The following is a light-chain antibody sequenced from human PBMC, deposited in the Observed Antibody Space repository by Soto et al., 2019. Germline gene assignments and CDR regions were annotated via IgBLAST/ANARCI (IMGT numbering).Light chain of an antibody. J-gene: IGLJ1*01. Sequence: QSVLTQPASVSGSPGQSITISCTGTSSGVGGYNYVSWYQQHPGKAPKLMIYEVSNRPSGVSNRFSGSKSGNTASLTISGLQAEDEADYYCTSYTSSRTLVFGPGTKVTVL. CDR2: EVS. CDR1: SSGVGGYNY. CDR3: TSYTSSRTLV. V-gene: IGLV2-14*01.